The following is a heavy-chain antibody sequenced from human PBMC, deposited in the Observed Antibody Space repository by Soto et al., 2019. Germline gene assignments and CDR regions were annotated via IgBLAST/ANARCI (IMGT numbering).Heavy chain of an antibody. Sequence: HPGGSLRLSCAASGLTLSSFWMSWVRQAPGKGPEWVASIKGDGSEKYYVDSVRGRFTISRDNTKNTLYLQMNSLRAEDTAVYYCAIRLTAGSSIAARYFDYWGQGTLVTVSS. CDR1: GLTLSSFW. D-gene: IGHD6-6*01. V-gene: IGHV3-7*03. CDR2: IKGDGSEK. CDR3: AIRLTAGSSIAARYFDY. J-gene: IGHJ4*02.